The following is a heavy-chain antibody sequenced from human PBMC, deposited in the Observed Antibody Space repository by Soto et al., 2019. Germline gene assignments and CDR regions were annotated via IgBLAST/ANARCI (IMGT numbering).Heavy chain of an antibody. CDR3: ARDPLGYSYGLYYNYGMDV. V-gene: IGHV3-53*01. CDR2: IYSEGTT. CDR1: GITVSSIY. J-gene: IGHJ6*02. D-gene: IGHD5-18*01. Sequence: GGSLRLSCAVSGITVSSIYMTWVRQAPGKGLEWVSVIYSEGTTYYADSVKGRFTISRDNSKNTLYLQMNSLRAEDTAVYYCARDPLGYSYGLYYNYGMDVWGQGTTVTVSS.